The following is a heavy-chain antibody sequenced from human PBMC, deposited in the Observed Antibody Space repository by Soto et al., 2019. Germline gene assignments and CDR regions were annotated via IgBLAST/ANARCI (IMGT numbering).Heavy chain of an antibody. V-gene: IGHV4-4*07. J-gene: IGHJ6*02. CDR3: AGLILTGYRAYYYYGMDV. CDR1: GGSISSYY. CDR2: IYTSGST. D-gene: IGHD3-9*01. Sequence: SETLSLTCTVSGGSISSYYWSWIRQPTGKGPEWIGRIYTSGSTNYNPSLKSRVTMSVDTSKNQFSLKLSSVTAADTAVYYFAGLILTGYRAYYYYGMDVWGQGTTVTVSS.